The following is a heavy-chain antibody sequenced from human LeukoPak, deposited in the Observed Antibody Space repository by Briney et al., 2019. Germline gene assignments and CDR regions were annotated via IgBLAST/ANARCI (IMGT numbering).Heavy chain of an antibody. V-gene: IGHV4-39*07. CDR3: ARVLSQWLVPNDAFDI. Sequence: SETLSLTCTVSGGSISSSSYYWGWIRQPPGKGLEWIGSIYYSGSTYYNPSLKSRVTISVDTSKNQFSLKLSSVTAADTAVYYCARVLSQWLVPNDAFDIWGQGTMVTVSS. CDR2: IYYSGST. CDR1: GGSISSSSYY. D-gene: IGHD6-19*01. J-gene: IGHJ3*02.